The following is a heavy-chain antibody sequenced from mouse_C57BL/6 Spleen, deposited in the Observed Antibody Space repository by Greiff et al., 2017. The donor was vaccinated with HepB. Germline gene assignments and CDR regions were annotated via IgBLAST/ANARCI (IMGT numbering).Heavy chain of an antibody. CDR1: GFTFSSYG. CDR3: ASSIYYDYDEGFAY. D-gene: IGHD2-4*01. V-gene: IGHV5-6*01. Sequence: VQLKESGGDLVKPGGSLKLSCAASGFTFSSYGMSWVRQTPDKRLEWVATISSGGSYTYYPDSVKGRFTISRDNAKNTLYLQMSSLKSEDTAMYYCASSIYYDYDEGFAYWGQGTLVTVSA. J-gene: IGHJ3*01. CDR2: ISSGGSYT.